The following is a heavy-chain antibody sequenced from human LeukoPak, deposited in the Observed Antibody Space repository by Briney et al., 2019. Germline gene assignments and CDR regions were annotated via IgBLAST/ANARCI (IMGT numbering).Heavy chain of an antibody. CDR1: GFTFSSYW. CDR2: VNRDGSST. Sequence: PGGSLRLSCAASGFTFSSYWMHWVRQAPGKGLVWVSRVNRDGSSTSYADSVKGRFTISRDNAKNTLYLEMKSLRAEDTAVYYCARRGYSSGWYVIDQWGQGTLVTVSS. D-gene: IGHD6-19*01. CDR3: ARRGYSSGWYVIDQ. V-gene: IGHV3-74*01. J-gene: IGHJ4*02.